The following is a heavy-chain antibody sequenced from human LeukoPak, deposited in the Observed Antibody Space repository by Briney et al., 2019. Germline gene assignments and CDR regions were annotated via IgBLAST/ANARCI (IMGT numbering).Heavy chain of an antibody. J-gene: IGHJ4*02. Sequence: PGGSLRLSCAASGFTFDDYAMHWVRQAPGKGLEWVSGISWNSGSIGYADSVKGRFTTSRDNAKNSLYLQMNSLRAEDTALYYCAKGYCSGGSCYGLDYWGQGTLVTVSS. CDR2: ISWNSGSI. CDR3: AKGYCSGGSCYGLDY. CDR1: GFTFDDYA. D-gene: IGHD2-15*01. V-gene: IGHV3-9*01.